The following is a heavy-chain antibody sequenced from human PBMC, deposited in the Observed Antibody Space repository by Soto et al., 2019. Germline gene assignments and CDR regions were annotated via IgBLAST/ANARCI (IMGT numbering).Heavy chain of an antibody. J-gene: IGHJ5*02. Sequence: QVQLVQSGAEVKKPGALVKVSCKASGYTFTNYGISWVRQAPGQGLEWMGWINTYNGNTNHAQKLQGRVTMTTDTSTSTAYMELRSLRSDDTAVYYCARGVGSGTYYNQYNWFDPWGQGTLVTVSS. D-gene: IGHD3-10*01. CDR1: GYTFTNYG. CDR3: ARGVGSGTYYNQYNWFDP. CDR2: INTYNGNT. V-gene: IGHV1-18*01.